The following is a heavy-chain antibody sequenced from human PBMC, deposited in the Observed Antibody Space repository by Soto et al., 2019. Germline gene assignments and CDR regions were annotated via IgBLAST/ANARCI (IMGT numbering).Heavy chain of an antibody. V-gene: IGHV3-23*01. CDR3: ESKVVGYTSSPDYWYFNL. CDR2: ICCGGDAT. CDR1: GFTFINYG. D-gene: IGHD6-13*01. Sequence: EVQLLESGGGAVQPGGSVRLSCAGSGFTFINYGMHWVRQAPGKGLEWVSTICCGGDATFFADSVRGRFTFSRDNSKNKVTLQLNRIGVDATDIYYCESKVVGYTSSPDYWYFNLWGRGTLVTVSS. J-gene: IGHJ2*01.